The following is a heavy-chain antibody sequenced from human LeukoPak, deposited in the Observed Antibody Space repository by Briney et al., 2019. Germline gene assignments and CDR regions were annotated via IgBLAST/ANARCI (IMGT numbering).Heavy chain of an antibody. Sequence: PGGSLRLSCAASGFTFSSYGMHWVRQAPGKGVEWVAVISYDGSNKYYADSVKGRFTISRDNSKNTLYLQMNSLRAEDTAVYYCAKEVIAAAAPDYWGQGTLVTVSS. CDR3: AKEVIAAAAPDY. J-gene: IGHJ4*02. CDR1: GFTFSSYG. D-gene: IGHD6-13*01. CDR2: ISYDGSNK. V-gene: IGHV3-30*18.